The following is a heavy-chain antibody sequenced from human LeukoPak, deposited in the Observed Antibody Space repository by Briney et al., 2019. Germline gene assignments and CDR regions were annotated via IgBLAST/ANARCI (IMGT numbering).Heavy chain of an antibody. J-gene: IGHJ4*02. CDR1: GYTFTGYY. V-gene: IGHV1-2*02. CDR2: INPNSGGT. Sequence: ASVKVSCKASGYTFTGYYMHWVRQAPGQGLEWMGWINPNSGGTNYVQKFQGRVTMTRDTSISTAYMELSRLRSDDTAVYYCARVSTPEYYYDSSGYSHFDYWGQGTLVTVSS. CDR3: ARVSTPEYYYDSSGYSHFDY. D-gene: IGHD3-22*01.